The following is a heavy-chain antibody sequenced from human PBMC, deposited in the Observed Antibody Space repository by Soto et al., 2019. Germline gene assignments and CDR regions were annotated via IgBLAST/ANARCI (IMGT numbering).Heavy chain of an antibody. CDR1: GFTFSSYG. CDR3: ARGYSSGSMTLDY. D-gene: IGHD3-22*01. Sequence: QVQLVESGGGVVQPGRSLRLSCVASGFTFSSYGMHWVRQAPGKGLEWVAVIWYDGRNKYYADSVKGRFTISRDNSKNSRYLQMNSLRAEDTAVYYCARGYSSGSMTLDYWGQGTLVTVSS. CDR2: IWYDGRNK. V-gene: IGHV3-33*01. J-gene: IGHJ4*02.